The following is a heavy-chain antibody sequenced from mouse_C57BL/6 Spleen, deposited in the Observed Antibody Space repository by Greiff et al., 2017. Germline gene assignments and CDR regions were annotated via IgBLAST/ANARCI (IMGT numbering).Heavy chain of an antibody. V-gene: IGHV1-52*01. CDR2: IDPSDSDT. J-gene: IGHJ2*01. CDR3: ARTDYHGMGFDY. CDR1: GYTFTSYW. Sequence: QVQLQQPGAELVRPGSSVKLSCKASGYTFTSYWMHWVKQRPIQGLEWIGNIDPSDSDTHYNQKFKDKATLTVDKSSSTAYMQLSSLTSEDSAVYYCARTDYHGMGFDYWGQGTTLTVSS. D-gene: IGHD1-1*01.